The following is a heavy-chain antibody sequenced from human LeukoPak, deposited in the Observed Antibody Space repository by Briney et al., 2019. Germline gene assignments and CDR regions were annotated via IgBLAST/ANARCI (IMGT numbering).Heavy chain of an antibody. CDR2: IDHSGST. CDR3: ASGSYYFDY. CDR1: GYSISSGYY. D-gene: IGHD1-26*01. Sequence: SETLSLTCAVSGYSISSGYYWGWIRQPPGKGLEWIGSIDHSGSTYYNPSLKSRVPISVDTSKNQFSLKLSSVTAADTAVYYCASGSYYFDYWGQGTLVTVSS. J-gene: IGHJ4*02. V-gene: IGHV4-38-2*01.